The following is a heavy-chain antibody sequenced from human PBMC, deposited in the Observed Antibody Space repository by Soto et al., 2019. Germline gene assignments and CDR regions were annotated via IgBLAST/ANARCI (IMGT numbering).Heavy chain of an antibody. V-gene: IGHV1-3*01. Sequence: ASVKVSCKASGYTFTSYAMHWVRQAPGQRLEWMGWINAGNGNTKYSQKFQGRVTITRDTSASTAYMELSSLRSEDTAVYYCARDHANLFQWFYYYCYLQDFRGQGTTDTVSS. D-gene: IGHD2-8*01. CDR3: ARDHANLFQWFYYYCYLQDF. CDR1: GYTFTSYA. CDR2: INAGNGNT. J-gene: IGHJ6*02.